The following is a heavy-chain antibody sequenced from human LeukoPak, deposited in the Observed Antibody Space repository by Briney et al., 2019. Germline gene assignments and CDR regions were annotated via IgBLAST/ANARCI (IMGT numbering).Heavy chain of an antibody. V-gene: IGHV3-7*01. J-gene: IGHJ4*02. Sequence: PGGYLRLSCAASGFTFSSYWMAWVRQAPGKGLEWVANIRGDGSERFYVGYLKGRFTISRDNAKNSLYLQMNSLRVDDTAVYYCVREGPPQGRPWSGWYPFDFWGQGILVTVSS. CDR2: IRGDGSER. D-gene: IGHD3-3*01. CDR3: VREGPPQGRPWSGWYPFDF. CDR1: GFTFSSYW.